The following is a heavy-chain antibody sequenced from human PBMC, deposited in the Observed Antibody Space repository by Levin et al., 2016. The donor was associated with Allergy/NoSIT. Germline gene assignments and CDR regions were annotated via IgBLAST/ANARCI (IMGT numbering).Heavy chain of an antibody. J-gene: IGHJ4*02. Sequence: RQAPGKGLEWIGEINHSGSTNYNPSLKSRVTISVDTSKNQFSLKLSSVTAADTAVYYCARGNGDYRYWGQGTLVTVSS. D-gene: IGHD4-17*01. V-gene: IGHV4-34*01. CDR2: INHSGST. CDR3: ARGNGDYRY.